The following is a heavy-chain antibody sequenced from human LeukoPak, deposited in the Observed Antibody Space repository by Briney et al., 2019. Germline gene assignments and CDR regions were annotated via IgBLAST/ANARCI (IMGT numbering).Heavy chain of an antibody. CDR3: AREMRGSGIYYMDV. CDR1: GFTFSNYA. Sequence: GGSLRLSCAASGFTFSNYAMSWVRQAPGKGLEWVSSINGRGGSTYYADSVKGRFTISRDNAKNSLYLQMNSLRAEDTAVYYCAREMRGSGIYYMDVWGKGTTVTVSS. D-gene: IGHD3-10*01. V-gene: IGHV3-23*01. J-gene: IGHJ6*03. CDR2: INGRGGST.